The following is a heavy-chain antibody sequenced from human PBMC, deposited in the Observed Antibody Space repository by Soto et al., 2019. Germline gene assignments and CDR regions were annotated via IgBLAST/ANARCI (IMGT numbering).Heavy chain of an antibody. CDR3: ARDQLGDYGMDV. CDR1: GFTVSNNY. D-gene: IGHD3-10*01. Sequence: GGSLRLSCAASGFTVSNNYINWVRQAPGKGLEWVSVIYSDGSTYFADSVKSRFTIARDNSKNTLHLQMNSMRAEDTAVYYCARDQLGDYGMDVWGRGTTVTVSS. V-gene: IGHV3-53*01. CDR2: IYSDGST. J-gene: IGHJ6*02.